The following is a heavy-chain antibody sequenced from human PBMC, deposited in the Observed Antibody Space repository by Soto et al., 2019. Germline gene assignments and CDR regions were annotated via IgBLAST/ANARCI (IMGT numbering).Heavy chain of an antibody. CDR1: GFSLSTSGVG. Sequence: ESGPTLVNPIQTLTLTCTFSGFSLSTSGVGVGWIRQPPGKALEWLALIYWNDDKRYSPSLKSRLTITKDTSKNQVVLTMTNMDPVDTATYYCARATTVTTYFDYWGQGTLDTVSS. J-gene: IGHJ4*02. V-gene: IGHV2-5*01. D-gene: IGHD4-17*01. CDR2: IYWNDDK. CDR3: ARATTVTTYFDY.